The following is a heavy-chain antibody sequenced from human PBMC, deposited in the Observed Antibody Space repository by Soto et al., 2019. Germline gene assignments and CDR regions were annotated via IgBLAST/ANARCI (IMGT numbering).Heavy chain of an antibody. Sequence: ASVKVSCKASGYTFTGYYMHWVRQAPGQGLERMGWINPNSGGTNYAQKFQGWVTMTRDTSISTAYMELSRLRSDDTAVYYCAIASRPYYYYYGMDFWGQGTTVTVSS. V-gene: IGHV1-2*04. CDR3: AIASRPYYYYYGMDF. J-gene: IGHJ6*02. CDR1: GYTFTGYY. CDR2: INPNSGGT.